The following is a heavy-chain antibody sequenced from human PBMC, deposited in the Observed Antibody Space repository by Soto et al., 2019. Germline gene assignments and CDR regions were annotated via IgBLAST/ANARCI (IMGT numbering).Heavy chain of an antibody. CDR2: VYWTGST. CDR1: GDSITTNGYY. Sequence: SEPLSLTCSVSGDSITTNGYYWGWIRQPPGKGLQWIGNVYWTGSTFSHPSLTSRVFISVDTSKNEFSLRLTSVTAADTAVYYCARSHYTYGLLIDYWGPGTLVTVSS. CDR3: ARSHYTYGLLIDY. V-gene: IGHV4-39*01. D-gene: IGHD2-8*01. J-gene: IGHJ4*02.